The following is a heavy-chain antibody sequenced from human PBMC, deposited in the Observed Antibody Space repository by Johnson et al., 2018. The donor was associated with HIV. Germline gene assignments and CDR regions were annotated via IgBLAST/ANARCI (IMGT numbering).Heavy chain of an antibody. J-gene: IGHJ3*02. CDR3: ARGSSSSRFSPLGAFDI. D-gene: IGHD6-6*01. V-gene: IGHV3-30*04. Sequence: QMQLVESGGGVVQPGRSLRLSCAASGFTFSSYTMHWVRQAPGKGLEWVAVISHDGSNKYYVDSVKGRFTISRDNSKNTLYLQMNSLRAEDTAVYYCARGSSSSRFSPLGAFDIWGQGTMVTVSS. CDR2: ISHDGSNK. CDR1: GFTFSSYT.